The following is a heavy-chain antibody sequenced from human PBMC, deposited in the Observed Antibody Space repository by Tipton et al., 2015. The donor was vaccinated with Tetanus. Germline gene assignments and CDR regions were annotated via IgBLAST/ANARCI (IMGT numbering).Heavy chain of an antibody. V-gene: IGHV4-31*03. CDR3: ARVSRRNFYFDY. CDR1: GDSISSGPYS. Sequence: TLSLTCTVSGDSISSGPYSWSWLRQHPGKGLELIGYIYYSGTSYISPSLTRRVSIAVDTSRNQFSLNLTSVTVADSAVYFCARVSRRNFYFDYWGLGAQVTVSS. D-gene: IGHD2/OR15-2a*01. CDR2: IYYSGTS. J-gene: IGHJ4*02.